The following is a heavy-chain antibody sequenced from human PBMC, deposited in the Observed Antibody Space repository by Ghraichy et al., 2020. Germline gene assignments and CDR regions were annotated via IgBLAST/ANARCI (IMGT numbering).Heavy chain of an antibody. J-gene: IGHJ6*02. CDR3: ARRRGGYSSSWSGYYYYYGMDV. Sequence: SQTLSLTCAVYGGSFSGYFWSWIRQPPGKGLEWIGEINHSGSTNYNPSLKSRVTISVDTSKNQLSLKLSSVTAADTAVYYCARRRGGYSSSWSGYYYYYGMDVWGQGTKVTVSS. V-gene: IGHV4-34*01. CDR1: GGSFSGYF. D-gene: IGHD6-13*01. CDR2: INHSGST.